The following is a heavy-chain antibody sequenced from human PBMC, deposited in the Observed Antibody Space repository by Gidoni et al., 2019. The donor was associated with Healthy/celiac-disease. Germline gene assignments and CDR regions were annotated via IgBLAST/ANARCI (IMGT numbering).Heavy chain of an antibody. CDR3: ARDEGGIAAARMGWGMDV. D-gene: IGHD6-13*01. CDR1: GFTFSSYD. V-gene: IGHV3-13*01. Sequence: EVQLVESGGGLVQPGGSLRLSCAASGFTFSSYDMPWVRQATGKGLEWVSAIGTAGDTYYPGSVKGRFTISRENAKNSLYLQMNSLRAGDTAVYYCARDEGGIAAARMGWGMDVWGQGTTVTVSS. J-gene: IGHJ6*02. CDR2: IGTAGDT.